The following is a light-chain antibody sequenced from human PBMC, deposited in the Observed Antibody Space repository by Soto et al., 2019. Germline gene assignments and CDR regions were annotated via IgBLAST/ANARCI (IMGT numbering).Light chain of an antibody. J-gene: IGKJ2*01. V-gene: IGKV3-15*01. Sequence: IVMTQSPAALSVSPGERATLSCRTSQTVNNNLAWYQQKPGQAPSLLIFGASTRATGVPARFSGSGSGTDFTLSISSLQSEDFAVYYCQQYNSWPYTFGQGTKVDIK. CDR3: QQYNSWPYT. CDR1: QTVNNN. CDR2: GAS.